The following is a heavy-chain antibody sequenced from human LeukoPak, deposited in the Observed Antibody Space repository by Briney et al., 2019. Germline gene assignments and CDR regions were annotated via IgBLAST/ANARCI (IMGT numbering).Heavy chain of an antibody. CDR2: ISGSGGST. V-gene: IGHV3-23*01. CDR3: AKDLVPFDP. Sequence: GRSLRLSCAASGFTFDDYAMHWVRQAPGKGLEWVSAISGSGGSTYYADSVKGRFTISRDNSKNTLYLQMNSLRAEDTAVYYCAKDLVPFDPWGQGTLVTVSS. J-gene: IGHJ5*02. CDR1: GFTFDDYA.